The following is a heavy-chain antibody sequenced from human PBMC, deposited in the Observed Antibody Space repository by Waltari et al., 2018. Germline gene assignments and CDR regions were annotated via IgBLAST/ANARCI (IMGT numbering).Heavy chain of an antibody. CDR3: ARAEKLGVVDY. D-gene: IGHD7-27*01. V-gene: IGHV4-59*01. CDR1: GGSISSYY. J-gene: IGHJ4*02. Sequence: QVQLQESGPGLVKPSETLSLTCTVSGGSISSYYWSWIRQPPGKGLEWIGYIYYSGGTNYNPTLKSRGTISVDTSKNQFARKLSSVTAADTAVYYCARAEKLGVVDYWGQGTLVTVSS. CDR2: IYYSGGT.